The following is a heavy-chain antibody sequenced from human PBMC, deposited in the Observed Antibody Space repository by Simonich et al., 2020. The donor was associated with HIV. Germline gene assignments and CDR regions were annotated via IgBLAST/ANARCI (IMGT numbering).Heavy chain of an antibody. CDR1: GGSISSSSYY. CDR3: ASITGTTFRVSY. V-gene: IGHV4-39*01. Sequence: QLQLQESGPGLVKPSETLSLTCTVSGGSISSSSYYWGWIRQPPGKGLEWIGRIYYSGSTYDNPSLKSRVTISVDTSKNQFSLKLSSVTAADTAVYYCASITGTTFRVSYWGQGTLVTVSS. D-gene: IGHD1-7*01. CDR2: IYYSGST. J-gene: IGHJ4*02.